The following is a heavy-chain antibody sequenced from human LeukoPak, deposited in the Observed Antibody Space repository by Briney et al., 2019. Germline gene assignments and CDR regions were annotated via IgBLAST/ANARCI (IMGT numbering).Heavy chain of an antibody. Sequence: SETLSLACTVSGGSISSGSYYWSWIRQPAGKGLEWIGRIYTSGSTNYNPSLKSRVTISVDTSKNQFSLKLSSVTAADTAVYYCARDNIVVVAATKAYYFDYWGQGTLVTVSS. V-gene: IGHV4-61*02. CDR1: GGSISSGSYY. CDR3: ARDNIVVVAATKAYYFDY. CDR2: IYTSGST. D-gene: IGHD2-15*01. J-gene: IGHJ4*02.